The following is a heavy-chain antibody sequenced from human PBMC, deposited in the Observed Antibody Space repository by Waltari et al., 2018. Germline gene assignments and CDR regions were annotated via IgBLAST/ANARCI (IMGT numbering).Heavy chain of an antibody. CDR2: INHSGST. V-gene: IGHV4-34*01. CDR3: ARLNSSSWGAGYYYYGMDV. CDR1: GGSFSGYY. J-gene: IGHJ6*02. D-gene: IGHD6-13*01. Sequence: QVQLQQWGAGLLKPSETLSLTCAVYGGSFSGYYWSWIRQPPGKGLEWIGEINHSGSTNSIPSLNSRVTISVDTSKTQFSLKLSSVTAADTAVYYCARLNSSSWGAGYYYYGMDVWGQGTTVTVSS.